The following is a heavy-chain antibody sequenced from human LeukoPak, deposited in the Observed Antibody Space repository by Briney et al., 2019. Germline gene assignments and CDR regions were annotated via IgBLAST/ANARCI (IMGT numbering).Heavy chain of an antibody. CDR3: ARAGHYYGSGSYDY. CDR1: GFAFSSYW. J-gene: IGHJ4*02. V-gene: IGHV3-74*01. D-gene: IGHD3-10*01. Sequence: GGSLRLSCAASGFAFSSYWMHWVRQAPGKGLVWVSRINSDGSSTSYADSVKGRFTISRDNAKNTLYLQMNSLRAEDTAVYYCARAGHYYGSGSYDYWGQGTLVTVSS. CDR2: INSDGSST.